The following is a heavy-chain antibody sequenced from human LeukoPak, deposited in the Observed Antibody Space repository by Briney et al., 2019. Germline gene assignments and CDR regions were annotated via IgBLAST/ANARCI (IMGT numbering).Heavy chain of an antibody. CDR3: ARGRGDSKGTRFDY. CDR2: IYYIGST. CDR1: GDSVSSGNYY. V-gene: IGHV4-61*01. D-gene: IGHD3-22*01. J-gene: IGHJ4*02. Sequence: SGTLSLTCTASGDSVSSGNYYLSWIRRPPGKGLEYIGYIYYIGSTNYNPSLKSRVTMSIDTSKNQFSLKLTSVTAADTAVYYCARGRGDSKGTRFDYWGQGNLVTAS.